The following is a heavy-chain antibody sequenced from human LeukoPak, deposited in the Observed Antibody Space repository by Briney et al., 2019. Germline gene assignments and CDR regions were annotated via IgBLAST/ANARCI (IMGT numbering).Heavy chain of an antibody. J-gene: IGHJ4*02. D-gene: IGHD3-10*01. V-gene: IGHV1-58*01. Sequence: SVKVSCKASGFTFTSSAVQWVRQARGQRREGIGWIVVGSGNTNYAQKFQERVTITRDMSTSTAYMELSSLRSDDTAVYYCARDLGWGTMVRGVISSVDYWGQGTLVTVSS. CDR3: ARDLGWGTMVRGVISSVDY. CDR1: GFTFTSSA. CDR2: IVVGSGNT.